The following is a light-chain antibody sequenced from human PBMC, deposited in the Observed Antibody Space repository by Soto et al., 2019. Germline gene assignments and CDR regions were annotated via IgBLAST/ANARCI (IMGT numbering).Light chain of an antibody. CDR2: AAS. Sequence: DNPITPSPSPLSSSLGDKVTITCPASQSIANYLNWYQQKPGKAPKLLIYAASTLQSGVPSKFSGSGFGTDFTLTISSLQTEDFATYYCQQNYSPPPITFGQGTRLEIK. CDR3: QQNYSPPPIT. V-gene: IGKV1-39*01. CDR1: QSIANY. J-gene: IGKJ5*01.